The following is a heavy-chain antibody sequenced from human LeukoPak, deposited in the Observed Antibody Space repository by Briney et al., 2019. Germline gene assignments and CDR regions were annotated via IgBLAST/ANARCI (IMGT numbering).Heavy chain of an antibody. CDR2: INHSGST. J-gene: IGHJ6*02. V-gene: IGHV4-30-4*08. D-gene: IGHD3-22*01. CDR3: ARGRIVGSLYYYYYGMDV. Sequence: KPSQTLSLTCTVSGGSISSGDYYWSWIRQPPGKGLEWIGEINHSGSTNYNPSLKSRVTISVDTSKNQFSLKLSSVTAADTAVYYCARGRIVGSLYYYYYGMDVWGQGTTVTVSS. CDR1: GGSISSGDYY.